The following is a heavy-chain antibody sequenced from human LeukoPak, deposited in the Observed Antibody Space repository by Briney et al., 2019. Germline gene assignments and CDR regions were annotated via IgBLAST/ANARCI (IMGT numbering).Heavy chain of an antibody. Sequence: VASLKVSCKASGYTFTGYYMHWVRQAPGQGLEWMGWINPNSGGTNYAQKFQGGVTMTRDTSISTAYMELSRLRSDDTANYYCARGHCSGGICYDWYFDLWGRGTLVTVSS. CDR2: INPNSGGT. V-gene: IGHV1-2*02. CDR3: ARGHCSGGICYDWYFDL. CDR1: GYTFTGYY. J-gene: IGHJ2*01. D-gene: IGHD2-15*01.